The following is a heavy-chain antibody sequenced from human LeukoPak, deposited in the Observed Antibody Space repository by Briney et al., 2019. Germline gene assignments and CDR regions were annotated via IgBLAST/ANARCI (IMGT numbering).Heavy chain of an antibody. CDR3: ARDVSGGNCLFDY. J-gene: IGHJ4*02. V-gene: IGHV1-46*01. D-gene: IGHD2-15*01. CDR2: INPSGGST. CDR1: GYTFTTYY. Sequence: ASVKVSCKASGYTFTTYYFHWVRQAPGQGLEWMGIINPSGGSTSYAQKFQDRVTMTRDTSTSTLYMELTSLRSEDTAVYYCARDVSGGNCLFDYWSQGTLVTVSS.